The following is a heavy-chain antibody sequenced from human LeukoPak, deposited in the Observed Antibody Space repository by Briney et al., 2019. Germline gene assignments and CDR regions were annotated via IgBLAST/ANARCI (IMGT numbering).Heavy chain of an antibody. D-gene: IGHD3-22*01. CDR3: AKETYYYDSSGIFDY. V-gene: IGHV3-23*01. CDR1: RFTFSSYA. CDR2: ISGSGGST. J-gene: IGHJ4*02. Sequence: GGSLRLSCAASRFTFSSYAMSWVRQAPGKGLEWVSAISGSGGSTYYADSVKGRFTISRDNSKNTLYLQMNSLRAEDTAVYYCAKETYYYDSSGIFDYWGQGTLVTVSS.